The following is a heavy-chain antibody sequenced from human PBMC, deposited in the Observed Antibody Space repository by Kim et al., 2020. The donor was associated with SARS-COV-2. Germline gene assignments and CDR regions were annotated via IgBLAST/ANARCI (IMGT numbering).Heavy chain of an antibody. Sequence: GGSLRLSCAASGFTFSSYAMSWVRQAPGKGLEWVSAISGSGGSTYYADSVKGRFTISRDNSKNTLYLQMNSLRAEDTAVYYCAKAKSEYDFWSGYCSILDYWGQGTLVTVSS. J-gene: IGHJ4*02. D-gene: IGHD3-3*01. CDR2: ISGSGGST. V-gene: IGHV3-23*01. CDR3: AKAKSEYDFWSGYCSILDY. CDR1: GFTFSSYA.